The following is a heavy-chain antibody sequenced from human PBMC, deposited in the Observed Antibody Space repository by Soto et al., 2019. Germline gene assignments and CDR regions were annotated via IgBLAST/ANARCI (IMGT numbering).Heavy chain of an antibody. V-gene: IGHV4-61*08. J-gene: IGHJ3*02. D-gene: IGHD6-19*01. CDR3: ARTRQQWLPDAFDI. CDR2: IYYSGST. CDR1: GGSIRSGDYY. Sequence: SETLSLTCTVSGGSIRSGDYYWSWIRQAPGKGLEWIGYIYYSGSTNYNPSLKSRVTISVDTSKNQFSLKLSSVTAADTAVYYCARTRQQWLPDAFDIWGQGTMVTVSS.